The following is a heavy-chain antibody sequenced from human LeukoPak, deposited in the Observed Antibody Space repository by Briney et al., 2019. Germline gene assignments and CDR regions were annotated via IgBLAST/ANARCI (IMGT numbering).Heavy chain of an antibody. J-gene: IGHJ3*02. V-gene: IGHV4-59*08. D-gene: IGHD1-26*01. CDR2: IHYSGST. Sequence: SETLSLTCTVSGGSISSCCWSWIRQPPGNGLEWIGYIHYSGSTNYNPSLKSRVTISVDTSKNQFSLKLSSVTAADTAVYYCARLVGATTPLDIWGQGTMVTVSS. CDR3: ARLVGATTPLDI. CDR1: GGSISSCC.